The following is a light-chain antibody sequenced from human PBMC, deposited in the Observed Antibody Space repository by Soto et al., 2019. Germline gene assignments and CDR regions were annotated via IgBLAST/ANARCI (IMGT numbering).Light chain of an antibody. CDR3: HQRNT. J-gene: IGKJ5*01. Sequence: EIVWTQSPATLSLSPGERATLCCRASQSVSSYLAWYQQKPGQAPRLLIYDASNRATGIPARFSGSGSGTDFTLTISSLEPEDFAVYYCHQRNTFGQGTRLEIK. V-gene: IGKV3-11*01. CDR2: DAS. CDR1: QSVSSY.